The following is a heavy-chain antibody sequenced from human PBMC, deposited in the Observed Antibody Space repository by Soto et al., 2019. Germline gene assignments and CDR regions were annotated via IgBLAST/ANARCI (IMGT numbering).Heavy chain of an antibody. Sequence: QVQLVQSGAEVKKPGSSVKVSCKASGGTFSSYAISWVRQAPGQGLEWMGGIIPIFGTANYAQKFQSRVTMTTEKTTKKTYKKPSNLGTADTAADYYARGKRDSSGYHDAFDIWGQGTMVTVSS. V-gene: IGHV1-69*06. D-gene: IGHD3-22*01. CDR1: GGTFSSYA. J-gene: IGHJ3*02. CDR2: IIPIFGTA. CDR3: ARGKRDSSGYHDAFDI.